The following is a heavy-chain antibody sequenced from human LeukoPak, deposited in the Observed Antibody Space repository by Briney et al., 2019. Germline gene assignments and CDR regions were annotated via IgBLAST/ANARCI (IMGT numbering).Heavy chain of an antibody. CDR3: ARGYGEAEKTYFDY. D-gene: IGHD5-18*01. Sequence: PSETLSLTCTVSGYSISSGYYWGWIRQPPGKGLEWIGSIYHSGSTYYNPSLKSRVTISVDTSKNQFSLKLSSVAAADTAVYYCARGYGEAEKTYFDYWGQGTLVTVSS. J-gene: IGHJ4*02. CDR1: GYSISSGYY. V-gene: IGHV4-38-2*02. CDR2: IYHSGST.